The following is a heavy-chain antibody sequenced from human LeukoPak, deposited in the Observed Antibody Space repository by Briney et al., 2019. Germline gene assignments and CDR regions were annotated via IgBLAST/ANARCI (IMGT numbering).Heavy chain of an antibody. CDR2: IGWDGTNI. CDR3: TKDMEWGMDV. V-gene: IGHV3-43*01. CDR1: GFTFDRHT. D-gene: IGHD3-3*01. J-gene: IGHJ6*02. Sequence: GSLRLPCAASGFTFDRHTMHWVRQPPGKGPEWVSLIGWDGTNIDYADSVKGRFTISRDNSKNFVYLQMHSLRTEDTALYYCTKDMEWGMDVWGQGTTVIVSS.